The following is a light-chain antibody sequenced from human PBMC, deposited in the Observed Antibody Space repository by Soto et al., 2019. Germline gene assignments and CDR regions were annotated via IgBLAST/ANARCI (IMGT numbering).Light chain of an antibody. CDR3: CSFAGGATFV. V-gene: IGLV2-23*03. CDR1: SNDVGGYNL. CDR2: EGT. Sequence: SALTQPASVSGSPGQSITISCTGTSNDVGGYNLVSWYQQHPGKAPKLIIYEGTKRPSGVSDRFSGSRYGNTASLTISALQAEDEADYSCCSFAGGATFVFGGGTKVTVL. J-gene: IGLJ2*01.